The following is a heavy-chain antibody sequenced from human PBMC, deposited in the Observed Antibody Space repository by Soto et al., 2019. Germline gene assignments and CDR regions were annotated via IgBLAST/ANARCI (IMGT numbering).Heavy chain of an antibody. CDR1: GFTFSSYG. V-gene: IGHV3-33*01. Sequence: QVQLVESGGGVVQPGRSLRLSCAAPGFTFSSYGMHWVRQAPGKGLERVAVIWYDGSNKYYADSVKGRFTISRDNSKNTLYLQMNSLRAEDTAVYYWARDYLVVPHRVIDYWGQGTLVTVSS. D-gene: IGHD2-2*01. CDR2: IWYDGSNK. J-gene: IGHJ4*02. CDR3: ARDYLVVPHRVIDY.